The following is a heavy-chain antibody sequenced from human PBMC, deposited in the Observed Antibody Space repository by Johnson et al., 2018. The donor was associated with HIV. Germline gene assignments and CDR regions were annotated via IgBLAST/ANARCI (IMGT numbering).Heavy chain of an antibody. J-gene: IGHJ3*02. CDR3: ARVAQSIAARPEAFDI. D-gene: IGHD6-6*01. V-gene: IGHV3-30*04. CDR1: GFTFSSYA. CDR2: ISYDGSNK. Sequence: QMQLVESGGGVVQPGRSLRLSCAASGFTFSSYAMHWVRQAPGKGLEWVAVISYDGSNKNHADSVKGRFTISRDNAKNSLDLEMNSLRAEDTAVYYCARVAQSIAARPEAFDIWGQGTMVTVSS.